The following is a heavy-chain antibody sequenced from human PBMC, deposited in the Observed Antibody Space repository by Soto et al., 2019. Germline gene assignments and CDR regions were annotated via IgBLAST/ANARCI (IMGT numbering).Heavy chain of an antibody. D-gene: IGHD3-3*01. Sequence: EVQLLESGGGLVQPGGSLRLSCVTSRFTFNTFAMSWVRQAPGEGLEWVSAINAGGRNTYYADSVKGRFTISRDNSKNTRYLQMDSLRAEDTAVYYCAKHSYSDFWPGHYYYLDYWGQGTLVTVSS. J-gene: IGHJ4*02. CDR1: RFTFNTFA. CDR3: AKHSYSDFWPGHYYYLDY. V-gene: IGHV3-23*01. CDR2: INAGGRNT.